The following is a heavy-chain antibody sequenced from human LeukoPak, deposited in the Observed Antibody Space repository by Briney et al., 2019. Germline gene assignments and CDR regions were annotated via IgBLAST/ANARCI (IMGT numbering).Heavy chain of an antibody. CDR1: GFIFSNYA. Sequence: GGSLRLSCAASGFIFSNYAMSWVRQTPGKGLEWVSSISTSSSYIYYADSVKGRFTISRDNAKNSLYLQMNSLRAEDTAVYYCARVSGTFGELYWGQGTLVTVSS. CDR2: ISTSSSYI. V-gene: IGHV3-21*01. D-gene: IGHD3-10*01. CDR3: ARVSGTFGELY. J-gene: IGHJ4*02.